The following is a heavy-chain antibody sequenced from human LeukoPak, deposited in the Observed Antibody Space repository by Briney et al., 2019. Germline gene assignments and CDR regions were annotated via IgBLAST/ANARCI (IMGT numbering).Heavy chain of an antibody. CDR3: ARVQWELRGVGSYFEY. J-gene: IGHJ4*02. Sequence: PGGSLRLSCVVSGFTFSSYWMSWVRQAPGKGLEWVANIKQDGSEKYYVDSVKGRSTMSRDNAKNSLYLQMNSLRAEDTAVYYCARVQWELRGVGSYFEYWGQGALVTVSS. D-gene: IGHD1-26*01. CDR1: GFTFSSYW. V-gene: IGHV3-7*01. CDR2: IKQDGSEK.